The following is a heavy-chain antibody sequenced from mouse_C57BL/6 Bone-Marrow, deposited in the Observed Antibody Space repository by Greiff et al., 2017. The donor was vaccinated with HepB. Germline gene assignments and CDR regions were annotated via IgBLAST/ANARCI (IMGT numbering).Heavy chain of an antibody. D-gene: IGHD1-1*01. CDR3: AIPQYGSSKAWFAY. Sequence: VKLQQPGAELVKPGASVKVSCKASGYTFTSYWMHWVKQRPGQGLEWIGRIHPSDSDTNYNQKFKGKATLTVDKSSSTAYMQLSSLTSEDSAVYYCAIPQYGSSKAWFAYWGQGTLVTVSA. J-gene: IGHJ3*01. CDR2: IHPSDSDT. CDR1: GYTFTSYW. V-gene: IGHV1-74*01.